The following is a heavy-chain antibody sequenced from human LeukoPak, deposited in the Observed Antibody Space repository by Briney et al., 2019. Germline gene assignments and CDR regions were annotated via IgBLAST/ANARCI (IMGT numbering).Heavy chain of an antibody. CDR3: ARDRPTGSYYSIDY. CDR2: IWYDGSNK. D-gene: IGHD1-26*01. CDR1: GFTFNEFG. J-gene: IGHJ4*02. V-gene: IGHV3-33*01. Sequence: GSLILSCAASGFTFNEFGVHWVRQAPGQGLEWVALIWYDGSNKYYADSVKGRFTISRDNSKNTVYLQMNSLRVEDTATYYCARDRPTGSYYSIDYWGQGTLATVSS.